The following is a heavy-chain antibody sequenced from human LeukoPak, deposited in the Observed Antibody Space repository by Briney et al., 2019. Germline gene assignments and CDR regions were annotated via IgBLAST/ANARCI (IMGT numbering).Heavy chain of an antibody. V-gene: IGHV3-30*04. J-gene: IGHJ4*02. CDR3: ARAEYSGSYPLWY. Sequence: GGSLRLSCAASGFTFSSYAMHWVRQAPGKGLEWVAIISYDGSNEYYADSVKGRFTISRDNTKNSLYLQMNSLRAEDTAVYYCARAEYSGSYPLWYWGQGTLVTVSS. CDR1: GFTFSSYA. CDR2: ISYDGSNE. D-gene: IGHD1-26*01.